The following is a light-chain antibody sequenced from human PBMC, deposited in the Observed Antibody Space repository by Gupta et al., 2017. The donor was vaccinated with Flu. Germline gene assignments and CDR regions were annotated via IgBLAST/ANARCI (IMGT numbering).Light chain of an antibody. CDR3: QQYDKAPGT. CDR2: HAS. V-gene: IGKV3-20*01. CDR1: QSVSRSF. Sequence: EIVLTQSPGTLSLSLGERATLSCRASQSVSRSFLAWYQHKPAQAPRLLIYHASSRATGIPDRFSGSGSGTDFTLTISRVDPEDFAVYYCQQYDKAPGTFGQGTRLEIK. J-gene: IGKJ5*01.